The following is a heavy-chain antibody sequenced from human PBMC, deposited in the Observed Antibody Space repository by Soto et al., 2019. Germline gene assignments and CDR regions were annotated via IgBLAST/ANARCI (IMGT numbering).Heavy chain of an antibody. CDR3: ARDLLHYDFWSGYSAYFYYGMDV. J-gene: IGHJ6*02. CDR2: ISDSGGTV. Sequence: GSLRCSCAASGFTFRCYEKNWVRQAAGQGLEWVSYISDSGGTVYYADSVKGRFTVSRDNAQNSVYLQMNSLRTEDTAVYYCARDLLHYDFWSGYSAYFYYGMDVWGPGTTVTVSS. V-gene: IGHV3-48*03. CDR1: GFTFRCYE. D-gene: IGHD3-3*01.